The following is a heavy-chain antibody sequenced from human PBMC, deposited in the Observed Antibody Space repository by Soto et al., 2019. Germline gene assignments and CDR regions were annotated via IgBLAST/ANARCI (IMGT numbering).Heavy chain of an antibody. CDR1: GDSVSSNGVA. CDR3: ARGSGRTYDY. CDR2: TYYRSRWYR. J-gene: IGHJ4*02. D-gene: IGHD1-1*01. Sequence: QVQLQVSGPGLVEPSQTLSLTCAISGDSVSSNGVAWNWLRQSPSRGLEWLGRTYYRSRWYREYAESVKSRLIINPDTSKSQFSLHLTSVTPEDTAVYSGARGSGRTYDYWAQRTLVTVSS. V-gene: IGHV6-1*01.